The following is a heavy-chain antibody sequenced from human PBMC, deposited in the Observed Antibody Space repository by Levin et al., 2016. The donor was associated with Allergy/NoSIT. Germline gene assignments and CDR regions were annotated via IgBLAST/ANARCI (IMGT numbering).Heavy chain of an antibody. CDR3: ARGEVAARTDYYYYYGMDV. D-gene: IGHD6-6*01. CDR2: IIPIFGTA. V-gene: IGHV1-69*01. J-gene: IGHJ6*02. Sequence: WVRQAPGQGLEWMGGIIPIFGTANYAQKFQGRVTITADESTSTAYMELSSLRSEDTAVYYCARGEVAARTDYYYYYGMDVWGQGTTVTVSS.